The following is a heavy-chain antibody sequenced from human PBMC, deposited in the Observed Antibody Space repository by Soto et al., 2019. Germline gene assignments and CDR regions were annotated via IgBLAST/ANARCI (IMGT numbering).Heavy chain of an antibody. Sequence: GGSLRLSCAASGFSFSSYEMNWVRQAPGKGLEWVSAISDGGDTTYYADFVKGRFTISRDNSKNTLYLQMDSLRAEDTAAYYCAKNRGIIMIVESWGQGTLVTVPQ. D-gene: IGHD3-22*01. CDR1: GFSFSSYE. CDR3: AKNRGIIMIVES. CDR2: ISDGGDTT. J-gene: IGHJ4*02. V-gene: IGHV3-23*01.